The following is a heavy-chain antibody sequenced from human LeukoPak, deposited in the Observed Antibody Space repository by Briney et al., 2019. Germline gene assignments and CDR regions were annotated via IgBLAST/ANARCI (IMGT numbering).Heavy chain of an antibody. CDR2: INHSGST. D-gene: IGHD5-18*01. Sequence: SETLSLTCAVYGGSFSGYYWSWIRQPPGKGLEWIREINHSGSTNYNPSLKSRVTISVDTSKNQFSLKLSSVTAADTAVFYCARGRGYSYGYGRIDYWGQGTLVTVSS. V-gene: IGHV4-34*01. J-gene: IGHJ4*02. CDR3: ARGRGYSYGYGRIDY. CDR1: GGSFSGYY.